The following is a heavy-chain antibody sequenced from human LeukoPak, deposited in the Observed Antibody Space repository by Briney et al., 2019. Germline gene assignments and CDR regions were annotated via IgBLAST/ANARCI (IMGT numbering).Heavy chain of an antibody. CDR3: GRVRGEEN. Sequence: GGSLRLSCGTSGFTFSDHYMDWVRQAPRKGLEWVGRNRNKANSYITGYAASVKGRFTISRDDSMNSLYLQMNSLKTEDTAVYYCGRVRGEENWGQGTLVTVSS. V-gene: IGHV3-72*01. J-gene: IGHJ4*02. D-gene: IGHD3-10*01. CDR1: GFTFSDHY. CDR2: NRNKANSYIT.